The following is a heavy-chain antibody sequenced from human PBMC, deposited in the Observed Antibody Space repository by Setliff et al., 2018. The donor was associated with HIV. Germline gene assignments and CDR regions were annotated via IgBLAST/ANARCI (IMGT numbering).Heavy chain of an antibody. CDR1: GFTFTNAW. J-gene: IGHJ4*02. D-gene: IGHD1-26*01. V-gene: IGHV3-15*01. CDR2: IKSKTDGGTT. Sequence: GSLRLSCAASGFTFTNAWMSWVRQAPGKGLEWVGRIKSKTDGGTTDFAAPVKGRFTISRDDSKNTLYLQMNSLKTEDTAVYYCSTGKSGSYYHYWGQGILVTVSS. CDR3: STGKSGSYYHY.